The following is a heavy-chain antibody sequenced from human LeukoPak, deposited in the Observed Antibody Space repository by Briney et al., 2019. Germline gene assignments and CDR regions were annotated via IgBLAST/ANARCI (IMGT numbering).Heavy chain of an antibody. D-gene: IGHD3-22*01. J-gene: IGHJ4*02. V-gene: IGHV1-69*04. CDR2: IIPILGIA. CDR3: ARSTYYYDSSGYY. Sequence: SVKVSCKASGGTFSSYAISWVRQAPGQGLEWMGRIIPILGIANYAQKFQGRVTITADKSTSTAYMELSSLRSEDTAVYYCARSTYYYDSSGYYWGQGTLVTVSS. CDR1: GGTFSSYA.